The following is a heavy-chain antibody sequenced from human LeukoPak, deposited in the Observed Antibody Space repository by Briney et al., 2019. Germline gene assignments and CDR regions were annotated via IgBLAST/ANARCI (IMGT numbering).Heavy chain of an antibody. J-gene: IGHJ4*02. D-gene: IGHD6-19*01. V-gene: IGHV3-23*01. CDR3: AKQWTYLDY. CDR2: VSGSGGTT. CDR1: GFTFSSYA. Sequence: GGSPRPSCAASGFTFSSYAISWGRHDPGKGLQWVSAVSGSGGTTYYADSVKGRFTISRDNSKNTLYLQMNSLRAEDTAVYYCAKQWTYLDYWGQGTLVTVSS.